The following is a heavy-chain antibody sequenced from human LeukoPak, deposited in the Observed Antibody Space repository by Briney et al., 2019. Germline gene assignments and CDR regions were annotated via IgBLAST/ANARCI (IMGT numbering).Heavy chain of an antibody. J-gene: IGHJ4*02. V-gene: IGHV3-48*01. D-gene: IGHD3-3*01. Sequence: QAGGSLRLSCAASGFTFSSYSMNWVRQAPGKGLEWVSYISSNSNSIYYADSVKGRFTISRDNAKNSLYLQMNSLRAEDTAVYYCARDLERFLEWQMGDYWGQGTLVTVFS. CDR1: GFTFSSYS. CDR2: ISSNSNSI. CDR3: ARDLERFLEWQMGDY.